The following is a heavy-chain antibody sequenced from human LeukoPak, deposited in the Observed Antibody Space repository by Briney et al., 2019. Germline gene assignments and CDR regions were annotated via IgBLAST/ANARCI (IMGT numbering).Heavy chain of an antibody. V-gene: IGHV3-48*02. D-gene: IGHD1-26*01. J-gene: IGHJ4*02. CDR3: AREYSGSYPPDY. CDR1: GFSFSSYS. CDR2: ISSSSSTI. Sequence: GGSLRLSCAASGFSFSSYSMNWVRQAPGKGLEWVSYISSSSSTIYYADSVKGRFTISRDNAKNSLYLQMNGLRDEDTAVYYCAREYSGSYPPDYWGQGTLVTVSS.